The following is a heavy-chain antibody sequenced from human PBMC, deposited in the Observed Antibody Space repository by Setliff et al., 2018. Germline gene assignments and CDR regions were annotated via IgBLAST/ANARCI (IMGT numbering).Heavy chain of an antibody. CDR1: GFIVSDKH. Sequence: GGSLRLSCVVSGFIVSDKHMTWLRQAPGKGPEWVSVIYNSDSAYYADSVKGRFTISRDDSKNTVYLQMNNLRAVDTAVYYCARDLGNWFDSWGQGTLVTVSS. J-gene: IGHJ5*01. CDR2: IYNSDSA. D-gene: IGHD3-16*01. V-gene: IGHV3-53*01. CDR3: ARDLGNWFDS.